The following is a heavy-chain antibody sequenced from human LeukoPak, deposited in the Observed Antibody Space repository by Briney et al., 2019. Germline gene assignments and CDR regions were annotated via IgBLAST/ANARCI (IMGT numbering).Heavy chain of an antibody. CDR1: DGSFSGSY. J-gene: IGHJ5*02. D-gene: IGHD1-1*01. CDR2: IYPSGGT. V-gene: IGHV4-34*01. CDR3: VRGLSNWEGFDP. Sequence: SETLSLTCAVFDGSFSGSYWTWIRQPLGKGLEWIGEIYPSGGTTYKPSLKSRVTISADTSKNQFSLKLSSVTAADTAIYYCVRGLSNWEGFDPWGQGTLVTVSS.